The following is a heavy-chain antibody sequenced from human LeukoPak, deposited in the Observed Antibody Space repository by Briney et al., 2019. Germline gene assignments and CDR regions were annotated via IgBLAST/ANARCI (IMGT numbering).Heavy chain of an antibody. CDR3: ARDRPGGSQNFDY. CDR1: GGSISSYY. Sequence: ASETLSLTCTVSGGSISSYYWSWLRQPAGKALEWIGRIYPSGSTNYNPSLKSRVTMAVDTSKNQSSLKLSSVTAADTAVYYCARDRPGGSQNFDYWGQGTLVTVSS. D-gene: IGHD2-15*01. CDR2: IYPSGST. J-gene: IGHJ4*02. V-gene: IGHV4-4*07.